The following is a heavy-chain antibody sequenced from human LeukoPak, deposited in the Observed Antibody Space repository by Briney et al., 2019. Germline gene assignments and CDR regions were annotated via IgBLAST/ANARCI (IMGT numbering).Heavy chain of an antibody. V-gene: IGHV1-2*02. Sequence: ASVKVSCKASGYTFTGYYMHWVRQAPGQGLEWMGWINPNSGGTNYAQKFQGRVTMTGDTSISTAYMELSRLRSDDTAVYYCARGTGILGHYFDYWGQGTLVTVSS. CDR2: INPNSGGT. J-gene: IGHJ4*02. CDR1: GYTFTGYY. CDR3: ARGTGILGHYFDY. D-gene: IGHD3-9*01.